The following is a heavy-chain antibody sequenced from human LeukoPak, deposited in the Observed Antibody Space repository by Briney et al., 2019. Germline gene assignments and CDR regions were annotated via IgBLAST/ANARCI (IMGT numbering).Heavy chain of an antibody. CDR3: ARRDTGMGQLDP. J-gene: IGHJ5*02. Sequence: SVTLSLTCTVSGGSMSDHYWSWIRQSPGKGLEWIGYIYTSGHTDYNPSLKSRVTISVDTSKNQFFLKLRSVTAADTAVYYCARRDTGMGQLDPWGQGILVRVSS. D-gene: IGHD6-13*01. V-gene: IGHV4-4*09. CDR1: GGSMSDHY. CDR2: IYTSGHT.